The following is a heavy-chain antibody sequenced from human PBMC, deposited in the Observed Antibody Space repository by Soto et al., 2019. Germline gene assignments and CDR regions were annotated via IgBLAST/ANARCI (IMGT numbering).Heavy chain of an antibody. V-gene: IGHV1-69*11. D-gene: IGHD3-10*01. J-gene: IGHJ5*01. CDR2: IVPILDTP. CDR1: GGSLNSHA. Sequence: QVPLVQSGAEVKQPGSSVKVSCTASGGSLNSHAFSWVRRDPGQGLEWMGKIVPILDTPNYAEKFQARLTITADESTSTAYLELINLTPKDSAVDYCARASHYYGSGLSWFDSWGQGTLVTVSS. CDR3: ARASHYYGSGLSWFDS.